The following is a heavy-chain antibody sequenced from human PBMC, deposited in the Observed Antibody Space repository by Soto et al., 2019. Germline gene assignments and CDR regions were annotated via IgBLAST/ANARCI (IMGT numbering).Heavy chain of an antibody. D-gene: IGHD3-9*01. CDR3: ARVVLTITRGAFDA. CDR2: ISHSGTS. J-gene: IGHJ3*01. V-gene: IGHV4-4*02. Sequence: QVQLQESGPGLVKPSGTLSLTCAVSGGSISSSHWWTWVRQSPGKGLEYIGEISHSGTSNSNPSRKSRVTLSVDKSKNHSSLTLTSVTAADTAVYYCARVVLTITRGAFDAWGQGTLVIVSS. CDR1: GGSISSSHW.